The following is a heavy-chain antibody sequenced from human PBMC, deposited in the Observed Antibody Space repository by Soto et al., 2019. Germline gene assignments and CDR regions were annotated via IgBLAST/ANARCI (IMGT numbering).Heavy chain of an antibody. D-gene: IGHD6-25*01. CDR2: INPSHSTT. J-gene: IGHJ2*01. CDR3: VRGSSNGLWHFDL. Sequence: QVHLVQSGAEVKKPGASVKLSCKASGYTFTSNYLYWVRQAPGQGLEWMGMINPSHSTTTYARNFQGRVTMTRDTYTSTIYMEVTRLRSEDTAVYYCVRGSSNGLWHFDLWGRGTLVTVSS. V-gene: IGHV1-46*03. CDR1: GYTFTSNY.